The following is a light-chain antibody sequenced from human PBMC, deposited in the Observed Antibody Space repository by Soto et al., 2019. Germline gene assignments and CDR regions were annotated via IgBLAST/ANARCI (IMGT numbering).Light chain of an antibody. CDR2: DVT. J-gene: IGLJ1*01. CDR1: SGDVGASNS. Sequence: QSVLTQPASVSGSPGQSITISCTGTSGDVGASNSVSWYQQHPDKAPKLMIYDVTNRPSGVSIRFSGSKSGNTASLTISGLQAEDEADYYCTSYNYIYVFGTGTKVTVL. CDR3: TSYNYIYV. V-gene: IGLV2-14*01.